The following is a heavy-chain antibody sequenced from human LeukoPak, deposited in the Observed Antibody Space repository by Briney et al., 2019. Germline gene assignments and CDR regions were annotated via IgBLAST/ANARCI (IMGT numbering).Heavy chain of an antibody. V-gene: IGHV3-7*01. CDR1: GFTFSSYW. CDR3: AKLTTRAAFDI. J-gene: IGHJ3*02. Sequence: GGALRLSCAASGFTFSSYWMSWVRQAPGKGVEWVANIKQDGSEKYYVDSVKGRFTISRDNAKNSLYLQMNSLRAEDTAVYYCAKLTTRAAFDIWGQGTMVTVSS. CDR2: IKQDGSEK. D-gene: IGHD4-17*01.